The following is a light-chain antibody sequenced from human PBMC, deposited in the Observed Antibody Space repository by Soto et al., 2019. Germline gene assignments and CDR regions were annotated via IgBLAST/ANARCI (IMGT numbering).Light chain of an antibody. V-gene: IGLV2-14*01. Sequence: QSVLTQPASVSGSPGQSITISCTGTSSDVGGYNYVSWYQQHPGKAPKLMIYDVSNRPSGVSNRFSGSKSGNTASLTISGLQAADEADYYCSSSTSSSTLYVFGTGTKVTVL. CDR3: SSSTSSSTLYV. CDR2: DVS. CDR1: SSDVGGYNY. J-gene: IGLJ1*01.